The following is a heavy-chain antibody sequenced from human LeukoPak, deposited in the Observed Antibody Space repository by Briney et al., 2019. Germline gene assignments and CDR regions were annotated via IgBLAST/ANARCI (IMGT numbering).Heavy chain of an antibody. CDR3: ARGRTSGDIVVVPAARY. V-gene: IGHV3-21*01. CDR1: GFTFSSYS. Sequence: GGSLRLSCAASGFTFSSYSMNWVRQAPGKGLEWVSSISSSSSYIYYADSVKGRFTISRDNAKNSLYLQMNSLRAEDTAVYYCARGRTSGDIVVVPAARYWGQGTLVTVSS. J-gene: IGHJ4*02. CDR2: ISSSSSYI. D-gene: IGHD2-2*01.